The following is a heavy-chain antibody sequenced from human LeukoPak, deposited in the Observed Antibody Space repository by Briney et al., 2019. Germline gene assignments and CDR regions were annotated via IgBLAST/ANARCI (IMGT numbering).Heavy chain of an antibody. CDR1: GDSVSNNGAT. D-gene: IGHD6-13*01. Sequence: SQTLSLTCAISGDSVSNNGATWDWIRQSPSRGLEWLGRTYYRSKWYNDYAVSVKSRITINPDTSKNQFSLQVNSVTPEDTAVYYCARESMRGAAAGTYFDYWGQGTLVTVSS. CDR3: ARESMRGAAAGTYFDY. CDR2: TYYRSKWYN. J-gene: IGHJ4*02. V-gene: IGHV6-1*01.